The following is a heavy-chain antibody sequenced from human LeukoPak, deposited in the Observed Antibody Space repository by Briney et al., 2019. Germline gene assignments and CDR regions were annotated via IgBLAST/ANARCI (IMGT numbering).Heavy chain of an antibody. V-gene: IGHV3-33*01. CDR3: ARDTDAFDI. J-gene: IGHJ3*02. CDR2: IWYDGSNK. CDR1: GFTFSSYG. Sequence: PGRSLRLSCAASGFTFSSYGMHWVRQAPGEGLEWVAVIWYDGSNKYYADSVKGRFTISRDNSKNTLYLQMNSLRAEDTAVYYCARDTDAFDIWGQGTMVTVSS.